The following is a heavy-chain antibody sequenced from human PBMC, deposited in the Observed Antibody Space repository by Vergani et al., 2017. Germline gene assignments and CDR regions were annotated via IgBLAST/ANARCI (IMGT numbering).Heavy chain of an antibody. D-gene: IGHD5-18*01. CDR1: GYSFTSYW. Sequence: EVQLVQSGAEVKKPGESLRISCKGSGYSFTSYWISWVRQMPGKGLEWMGRIDPSDSYTNYSPSFQGHVTISADKSISTAYLPWSSLKASDTAMYYCARRGGYSYVLGDAFDIWGQGTMVTVSS. CDR2: IDPSDSYT. J-gene: IGHJ3*02. V-gene: IGHV5-10-1*03. CDR3: ARRGGYSYVLGDAFDI.